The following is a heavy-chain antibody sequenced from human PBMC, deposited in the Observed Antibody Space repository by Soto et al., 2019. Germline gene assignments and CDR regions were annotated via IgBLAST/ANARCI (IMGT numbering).Heavy chain of an antibody. CDR1: GFTFSSYA. Sequence: GGSLRLSCAASGFTFSSYAMHWVRQAPGKGLEWVAVISYDGSNKYYADSVKGRFTISRDNSKNTLYLQMNSLRAEDTAVYYCARSTYYDFWSGFDYFDYWGQGTLVTVSS. D-gene: IGHD3-3*01. J-gene: IGHJ4*02. CDR3: ARSTYYDFWSGFDYFDY. V-gene: IGHV3-30-3*01. CDR2: ISYDGSNK.